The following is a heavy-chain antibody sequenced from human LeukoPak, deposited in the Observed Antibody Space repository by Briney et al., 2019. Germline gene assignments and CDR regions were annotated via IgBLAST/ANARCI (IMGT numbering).Heavy chain of an antibody. CDR1: GGSFSGYY. CDR2: INHSGST. CDR3: ARAGYSSSWYPYYYYGMDV. V-gene: IGHV4-34*01. Sequence: SETLSLTCAVYGGSFSGYYWSWIRQPPGEGLEWIGEINHSGSTNCNPSLKSRVTISVDTSKNQFSLKLSSVTAADTAVYYCARAGYSSSWYPYYYYGMDVWGQGTTVTVSS. D-gene: IGHD6-13*01. J-gene: IGHJ6*02.